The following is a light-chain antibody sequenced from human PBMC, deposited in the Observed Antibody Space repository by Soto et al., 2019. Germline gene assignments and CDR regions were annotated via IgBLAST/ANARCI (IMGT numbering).Light chain of an antibody. CDR3: SSYTSSSTLG. CDR2: EVS. V-gene: IGLV2-14*01. CDR1: SXDVGGYNY. Sequence: QSVLTQPASVSGSPGQSLTISCTGTSXDVGGYNYVSWYQQHPGKAPKLMIYEVSNRPSGVSNRCSGSKSGNTASLTISGLQAEDEADYYCSSYTSSSTLGFGTGTKVTVL. J-gene: IGLJ1*01.